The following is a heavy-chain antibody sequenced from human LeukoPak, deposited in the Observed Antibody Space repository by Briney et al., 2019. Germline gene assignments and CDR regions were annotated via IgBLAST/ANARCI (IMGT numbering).Heavy chain of an antibody. D-gene: IGHD2-2*01. CDR3: ARGCSSTSCYCWFDP. CDR1: GGTFSRYA. V-gene: IGHV1-69*13. Sequence: GASVKVSCKASGGTFSRYAISWVRQAPGQGLEWMGGIIPIFGTANYAQKFQGRVTITADESTSTAYMELSSLRSEDTAVYYCARGCSSTSCYCWFDPWGQGTLVTVSS. J-gene: IGHJ5*02. CDR2: IIPIFGTA.